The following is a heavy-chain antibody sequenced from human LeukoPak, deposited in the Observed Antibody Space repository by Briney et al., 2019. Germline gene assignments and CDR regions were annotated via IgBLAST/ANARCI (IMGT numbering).Heavy chain of an antibody. CDR1: GFTFSSYA. V-gene: IGHV3-30-3*01. J-gene: IGHJ4*02. CDR2: ISYDGSNK. Sequence: GRSLRLSCAASGFTFSSYAMHWVRQAPGKGLECVAVISYDGSNKYYADSVKGRFTISRDNSKNTLYLQMNSLRAEDTAVYYCASRFDWGQGTLVTVSS. CDR3: ASRFD.